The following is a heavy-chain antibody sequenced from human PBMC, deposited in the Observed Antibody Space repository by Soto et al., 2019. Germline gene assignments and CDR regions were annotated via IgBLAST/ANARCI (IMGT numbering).Heavy chain of an antibody. D-gene: IGHD3-10*01. V-gene: IGHV1-58*02. CDR1: GFTFTSSA. CDR3: AAEIQGGWFGELSAFDI. J-gene: IGHJ3*02. Sequence: QMQLVQSGPEVKKPGTSVKVSCKASGFTFTSSAMQWVRQALGQRLEWIGWIVVGSGNTNYAQKFQERVTVTRDMSTSTAYMELSSLRSEDTAVYYCAAEIQGGWFGELSAFDIWGQGTMVTVSS. CDR2: IVVGSGNT.